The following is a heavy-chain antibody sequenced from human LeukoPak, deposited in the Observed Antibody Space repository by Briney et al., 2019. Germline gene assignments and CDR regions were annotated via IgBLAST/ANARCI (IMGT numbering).Heavy chain of an antibody. Sequence: PGGSLRLSCVASGFTFSNYVMAWVRQAPGKGLEWVSAISGSGGSTYYADSVKGRFTISRDNSKNTLYLQMNSLRAEDTAVYYCAKDGGQWLPITGIDYWGQGTLVTVSS. J-gene: IGHJ4*02. D-gene: IGHD3-22*01. CDR1: GFTFSNYV. CDR2: ISGSGGST. CDR3: AKDGGQWLPITGIDY. V-gene: IGHV3-23*01.